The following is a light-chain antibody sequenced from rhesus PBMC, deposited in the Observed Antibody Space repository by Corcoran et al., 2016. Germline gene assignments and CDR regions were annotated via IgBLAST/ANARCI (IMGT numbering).Light chain of an antibody. J-gene: IGKJ4*01. Sequence: EIVMTQSPATLALSPGERATLSCRASQSVSSYLAWYQQKPGQAPRLPIYGASSRATGIPDGFSGSGSGTEFHLTSSGREPEEVGVYVCLQSSNWPLTFGGGTKVEIK. V-gene: IGKV3-24*04. CDR3: LQSSNWPLT. CDR1: QSVSSY. CDR2: GAS.